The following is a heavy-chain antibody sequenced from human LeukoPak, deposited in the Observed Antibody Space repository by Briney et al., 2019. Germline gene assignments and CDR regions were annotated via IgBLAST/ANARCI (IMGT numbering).Heavy chain of an antibody. J-gene: IGHJ3*02. CDR1: GFTFSRFA. CDR2: IRSKANGYTT. V-gene: IGHV3-73*01. Sequence: TGGSLRLSCAASGFTFSRFAMHWVRQAPGKGLEWVGRIRSKANGYTTAYGETVKGRFTITRDDSKRSAFVQMSSLKSEDTAVYYCVRLGGGDAFDIWGPGTRVTVSS. D-gene: IGHD2-15*01. CDR3: VRLGGGDAFDI.